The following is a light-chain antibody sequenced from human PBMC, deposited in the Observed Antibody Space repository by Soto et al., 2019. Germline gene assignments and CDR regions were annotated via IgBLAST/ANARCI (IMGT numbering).Light chain of an antibody. CDR3: QHFYSTPYT. Sequence: DVVMTQSPDSLAVSLGERATINCKSSQSLLNSSNNKNYLAWYQQKPGQSPELLIYWASTRESGVPDRFSGSGSGTDFTLTISSLQAEDVAVYYCQHFYSTPYTFGQGTKLEIK. J-gene: IGKJ2*01. V-gene: IGKV4-1*01. CDR1: QSLLNSSNNKNY. CDR2: WAS.